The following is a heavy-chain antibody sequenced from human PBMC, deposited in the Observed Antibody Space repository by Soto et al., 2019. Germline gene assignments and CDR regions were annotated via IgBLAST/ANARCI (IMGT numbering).Heavy chain of an antibody. CDR1: GFTFDKVW. J-gene: IGHJ4*02. Sequence: EVQLVESGGGLVKPGGSLRLSCAVSGFTFDKVWMNWVRQAPGKGLEWVGRIKSKTDGGTTDYAAPVKGSFTISRDDSKNMLYLQMNSLKTEDTGMYFCTTGRDDLVYWGQGTLVTVSS. CDR3: TTGRDDLVY. D-gene: IGHD3-3*01. CDR2: IKSKTDGGTT. V-gene: IGHV3-15*07.